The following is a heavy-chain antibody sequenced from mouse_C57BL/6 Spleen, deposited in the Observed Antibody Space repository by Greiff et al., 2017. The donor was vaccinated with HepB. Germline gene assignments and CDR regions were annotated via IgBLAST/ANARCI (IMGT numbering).Heavy chain of an antibody. CDR1: GYSITSGYY. D-gene: IGHD2-4*01. Sequence: EVQLQESGPGLVKPSQSLSLTCSVTGYSITSGYYWNWIRQFPGNKLEWMGYISYDGSNNYNPSLKNRISITRDTSKNQFFLKLNSVTTEDTATYYCASLYDYDEGRGFAYWGQGTLVTVSA. CDR2: ISYDGSN. V-gene: IGHV3-6*01. CDR3: ASLYDYDEGRGFAY. J-gene: IGHJ3*01.